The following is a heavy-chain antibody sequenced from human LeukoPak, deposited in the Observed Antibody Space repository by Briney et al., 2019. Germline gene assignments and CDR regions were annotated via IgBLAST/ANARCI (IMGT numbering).Heavy chain of an antibody. D-gene: IGHD3-10*01. CDR3: ARQQGVQYLNFDY. Sequence: SVKVSCKASGFTFTSSAVQWVRQARGQRLEWIGWIVVGSGNTNYAQKFQERVTMTRDTSTSTVYMELSSLGSEDTAVYYCARQQGVQYLNFDYWGQGALVTVSS. V-gene: IGHV1-58*01. CDR2: IVVGSGNT. CDR1: GFTFTSSA. J-gene: IGHJ4*02.